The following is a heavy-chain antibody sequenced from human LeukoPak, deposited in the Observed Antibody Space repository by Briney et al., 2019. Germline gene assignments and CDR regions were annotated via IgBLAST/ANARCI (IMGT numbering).Heavy chain of an antibody. J-gene: IGHJ4*02. D-gene: IGHD3-10*01. Sequence: GGSLGLSCAASGFTFSTYSMYWVRQAPGKGLEWVSAISGRGHKTFYADSVKGRFTVSRENSKNTLYLQMNSLRADDTAIYYCAKEGRQAGSDIGDYWGQGTLVTVSS. CDR3: AKEGRQAGSDIGDY. CDR1: GFTFSTYS. CDR2: ISGRGHKT. V-gene: IGHV3-23*01.